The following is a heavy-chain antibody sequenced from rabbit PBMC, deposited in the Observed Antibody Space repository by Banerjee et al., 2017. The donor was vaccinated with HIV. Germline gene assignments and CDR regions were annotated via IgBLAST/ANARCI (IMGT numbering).Heavy chain of an antibody. CDR2: IYAGKGST. CDR3: ARDLTGVIGWNFGL. Sequence: QLEESGGGLVRPGGSLTLTCKASGFSFSNGYVMCWVRQAPGKGLEWIGIIYAGKGSTDYASWVNGRFTISSDNAQNTVDLQMNSLTAADTATYFCARDLTGVIGWNFGLWGPGTLVTVS. D-gene: IGHD1-1*01. CDR1: GFSFSNGYV. V-gene: IGHV1S7*01. J-gene: IGHJ6*01.